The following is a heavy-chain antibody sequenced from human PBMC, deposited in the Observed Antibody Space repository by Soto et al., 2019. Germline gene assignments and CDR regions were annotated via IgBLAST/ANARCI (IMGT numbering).Heavy chain of an antibody. CDR1: GFTVTSYT. J-gene: IGHJ4*02. CDR2: ISSSSDYI. CDR3: ARARVYATGPLDF. Sequence: GGARRLFCAASGFTVTSYTRNWCRQAPGKGLEWVSSISSSSDYIYYADSMKGRVTISRDNAKNSLFLDMNSLTGEDTAVYYCARARVYATGPLDFWGQGTLVTVYS. V-gene: IGHV3-21*06. D-gene: IGHD6-13*01.